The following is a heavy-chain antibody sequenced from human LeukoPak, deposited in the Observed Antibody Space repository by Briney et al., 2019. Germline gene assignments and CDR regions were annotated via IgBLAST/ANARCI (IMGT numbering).Heavy chain of an antibody. CDR3: ARDLGVTTY. J-gene: IGHJ4*02. D-gene: IGHD4-17*01. CDR2: INSDGTTT. CDR1: GFSFSSYW. Sequence: PGGSLRLSCAASGFSFSSYWMHWVRHVQGKGLAWVSRINSDGTTTNYADSVKGRFTISRDNAKSTLYLQMSSLRVDDTAVYYCARDLGVTTYWGRGTLVIVSS. V-gene: IGHV3-74*01.